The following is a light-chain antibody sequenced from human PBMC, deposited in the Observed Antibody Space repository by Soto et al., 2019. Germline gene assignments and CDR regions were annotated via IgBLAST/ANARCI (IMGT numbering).Light chain of an antibody. Sequence: EIVLTQSPGTLSLSAWERASLSCRASQSISSNYLAWFQQKPGQAPRIHMYDASTRATGISARFSGSGSGTEFTLTISSLQSEDFAVYSCQQYHNWPITFGQGTRLENK. V-gene: IGKV3-15*01. CDR1: QSISSN. J-gene: IGKJ5*01. CDR2: DAS. CDR3: QQYHNWPIT.